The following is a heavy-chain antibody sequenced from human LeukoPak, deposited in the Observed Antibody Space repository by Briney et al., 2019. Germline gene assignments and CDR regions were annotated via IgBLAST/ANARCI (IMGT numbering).Heavy chain of an antibody. CDR3: ARDLVTGYWHWFDP. J-gene: IGHJ5*02. CDR2: ISSGSRTI. V-gene: IGHV3-48*04. D-gene: IGHD2-8*02. CDR1: GFTVSSNS. Sequence: GGSLRLSCTVSGFTVSSNSMNWVRQAPGKGLEWVSYISSGSRTIYYADSVRGRFTISRDNAKNSLYLQMNSLRAEDTALYYCARDLVTGYWHWFDPWGQGTLVTVSS.